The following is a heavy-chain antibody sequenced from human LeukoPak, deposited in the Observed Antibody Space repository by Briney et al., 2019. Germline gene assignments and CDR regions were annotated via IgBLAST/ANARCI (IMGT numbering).Heavy chain of an antibody. CDR1: GGTFSSYA. CDR2: IIPIFGTA. Sequence: SVKVSCKASGGTFSSYAISWVRQAPGQGLEWMGGIIPIFGTANYAQKLQGRVTMTTDTSTSTAYMELRSLRSDDTAVYYCARPSFHCSSTSCYTGYGMDVWGQGTTVTVSS. J-gene: IGHJ6*02. V-gene: IGHV1-69*05. CDR3: ARPSFHCSSTSCYTGYGMDV. D-gene: IGHD2-2*02.